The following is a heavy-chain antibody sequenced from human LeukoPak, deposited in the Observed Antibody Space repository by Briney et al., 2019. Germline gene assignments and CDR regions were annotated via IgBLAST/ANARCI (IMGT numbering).Heavy chain of an antibody. CDR2: INHSGST. J-gene: IGHJ4*02. D-gene: IGHD3-10*01. Sequence: SETLSLTCAVYGGSFSGYYWSWIRQPPGKGLEWIGEINHSGSTNYNPSLKSRVTISVDTSKNQFSLKLSSVTAADTAVYYCARHGFFGYYGSGSYYKGYFDYWGQGTLVTVSS. CDR1: GGSFSGYY. CDR3: ARHGFFGYYGSGSYYKGYFDY. V-gene: IGHV4-34*01.